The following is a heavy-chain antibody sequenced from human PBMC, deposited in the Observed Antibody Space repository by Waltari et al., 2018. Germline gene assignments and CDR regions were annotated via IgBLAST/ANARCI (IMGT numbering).Heavy chain of an antibody. Sequence: QVRLVQSGAEVKKPGSSVKVSCKAFGGSFSSYSINWVRQAPGQGLEWMGGIIPVCGTANYAQKCQDRLAITADESTSTAYMELSSLRSEDTAAYYCTTSSYCGTTTCYQYYGMDVWGQGTTVTVS. D-gene: IGHD2-2*01. CDR2: IIPVCGTA. CDR3: TTSSYCGTTTCYQYYGMDV. CDR1: GGSFSSYS. J-gene: IGHJ6*02. V-gene: IGHV1-69*01.